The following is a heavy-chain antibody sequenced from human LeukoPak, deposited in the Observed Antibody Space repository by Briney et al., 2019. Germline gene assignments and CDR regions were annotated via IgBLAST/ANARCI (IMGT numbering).Heavy chain of an antibody. CDR2: ISSSSSYT. V-gene: IGHV3-11*05. J-gene: IGHJ4*02. CDR3: AKDAGYSSSWCDY. Sequence: GGSLRLSCAASRFTFSDYYMSWIRQAPGRGLEWVSFISSSSSYTNYADSVKGRFTISRDNAKNSLYLQMNSLRGEDTAVYYCAKDAGYSSSWCDYWGQGTLVTVSS. CDR1: RFTFSDYY. D-gene: IGHD6-13*01.